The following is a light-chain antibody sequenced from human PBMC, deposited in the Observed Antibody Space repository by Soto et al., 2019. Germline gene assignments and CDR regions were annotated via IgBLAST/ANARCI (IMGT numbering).Light chain of an antibody. J-gene: IGKJ3*01. V-gene: IGKV1-39*01. CDR3: QQSYTPLFT. Sequence: DIQITQSQSSLSASVGYRVTITCRTIQSIDNYLNWYQQKPGKAPKLLLFAASTLQSGVPSRFSGSGSETDFTLTISSLQPEDLATYYCQQSYTPLFTFGPGTKVDI. CDR1: QSIDNY. CDR2: AAS.